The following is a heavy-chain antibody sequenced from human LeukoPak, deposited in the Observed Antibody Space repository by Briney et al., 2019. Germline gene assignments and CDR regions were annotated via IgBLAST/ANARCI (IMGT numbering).Heavy chain of an antibody. J-gene: IGHJ4*02. CDR2: IYDSGRT. Sequence: PSETLSLTCTVSGGSISSYYWTWIRQPPGKGLEWIGYIYDSGRTNYNPSLKSRVTISVDTSRKQFSLKLSSVTAADTAVYYCARVRNSGFRYVDSWGQGTLVTVSS. CDR1: GGSISSYY. CDR3: ARVRNSGFRYVDS. D-gene: IGHD5-12*01. V-gene: IGHV4-59*01.